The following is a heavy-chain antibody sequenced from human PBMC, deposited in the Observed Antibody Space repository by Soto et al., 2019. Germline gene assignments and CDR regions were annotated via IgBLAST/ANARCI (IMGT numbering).Heavy chain of an antibody. Sequence: SETLSLTCTVSGGSISSGGYYWSWIRQHPGKGLEWIGYIYYSGSTYYNPSLKSRVTISVDTSKNQFSLKLSSVTAADTAVYYCARYSSSFCFEYWGQGTLVTVSS. CDR1: GGSISSGGYY. D-gene: IGHD6-13*01. V-gene: IGHV4-31*03. CDR3: ARYSSSFCFEY. CDR2: IYYSGST. J-gene: IGHJ4*02.